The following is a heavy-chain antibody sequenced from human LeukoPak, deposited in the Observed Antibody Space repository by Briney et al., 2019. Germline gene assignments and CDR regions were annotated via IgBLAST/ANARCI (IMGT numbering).Heavy chain of an antibody. Sequence: GASVKVSCKASGYTFTSYGISWVRQAPGQGLEWMGWISAYNGNTNYAQKLQGRVTITADKSTSTAYMELSSLRSEDTAVYYCARMITFGGVIVGDDYWGQGTLVTVSS. J-gene: IGHJ4*02. CDR3: ARMITFGGVIVGDDY. CDR2: ISAYNGNT. V-gene: IGHV1-18*01. CDR1: GYTFTSYG. D-gene: IGHD3-16*02.